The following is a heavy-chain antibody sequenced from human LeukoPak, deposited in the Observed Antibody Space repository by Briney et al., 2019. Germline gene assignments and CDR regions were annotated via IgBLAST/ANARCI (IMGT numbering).Heavy chain of an antibody. J-gene: IGHJ6*03. CDR2: IYYSGST. D-gene: IGHD3-3*01. CDR1: GGSISSYY. V-gene: IGHV4-59*01. CDR3: AGFAVVITDMDV. Sequence: PSETLSLTCTVSGGSISSYYWSWIRQPPGKGLEWIGYIYYSGSTNYSPSLKSRVTISADTSKNQFSLKLSSVTAADTAMYYCAGFAVVITDMDVWGKGTTVTVSS.